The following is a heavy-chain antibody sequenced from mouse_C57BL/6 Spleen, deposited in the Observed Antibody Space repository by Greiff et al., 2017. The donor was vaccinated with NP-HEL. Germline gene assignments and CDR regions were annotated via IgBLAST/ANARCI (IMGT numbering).Heavy chain of an antibody. CDR1: GYAFSSYW. CDR2: IYPGDGDT. D-gene: IGHD3-2*02. J-gene: IGHJ2*01. CDR3: ARSGGSGPFYFDY. Sequence: QVQLKQSGAELVKPGASVKISCKASGYAFSSYWMNWVKQRPGKGLEWIGQIYPGDGDTNYNGKFKGKATLTADKSSSTAYMQLSSLTSEDSVVYFCARSGGSGPFYFDYWGQGTTLTVSS. V-gene: IGHV1-80*01.